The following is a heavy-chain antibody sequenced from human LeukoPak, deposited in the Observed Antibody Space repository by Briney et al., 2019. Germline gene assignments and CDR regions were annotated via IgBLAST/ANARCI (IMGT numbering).Heavy chain of an antibody. V-gene: IGHV3-7*01. Sequence: GGSLRLSCAASGFTFMTYWMSWVRQAPGKGLEWVANIKQDVSEKYYVDSVKGRFTISRDNAKNSLYLQMNSLRAEDTAVYYCARRGPSGYRYMDVWGKGTTVTVSS. D-gene: IGHD5-18*01. J-gene: IGHJ6*03. CDR2: IKQDVSEK. CDR1: GFTFMTYW. CDR3: ARRGPSGYRYMDV.